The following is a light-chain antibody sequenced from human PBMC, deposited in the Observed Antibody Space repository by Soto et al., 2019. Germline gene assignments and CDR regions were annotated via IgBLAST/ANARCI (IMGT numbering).Light chain of an antibody. J-gene: IGLJ1*01. V-gene: IGLV2-14*01. CDR3: SSKTDSSTLFV. Sequence: VLTQPASGFGSPGQSIPISCTGTSSDVGAYNSVSWYQHPPGTVPKLVIYEVTKRRSGVSARFSGSKSGNTASLTITGLEAEDEADYYCSSKTDSSTLFVFGTGTKVTVL. CDR1: SSDVGAYNS. CDR2: EVT.